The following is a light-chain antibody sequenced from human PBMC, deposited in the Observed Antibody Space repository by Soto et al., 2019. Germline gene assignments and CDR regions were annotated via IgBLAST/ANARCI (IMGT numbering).Light chain of an antibody. CDR1: QSVTSNN. J-gene: IGKJ5*01. Sequence: EIVLTQSPGTLSLSPGERATLSCRASQSVTSNNLAWYQQKPGQAPRLLIYGASSRATGIPDRFSGSGSGTDFTLTISRLEPEDFAVYYCQHYVSPPITFGQGTRLRL. CDR2: GAS. CDR3: QHYVSPPIT. V-gene: IGKV3-20*01.